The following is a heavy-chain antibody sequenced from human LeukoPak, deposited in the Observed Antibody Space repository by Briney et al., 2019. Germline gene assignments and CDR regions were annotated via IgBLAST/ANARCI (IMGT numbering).Heavy chain of an antibody. CDR2: INPYSGGT. V-gene: IGHV1-2*02. CDR1: GYTFTDYY. J-gene: IGHJ4*02. Sequence: ASVKVSCKTSGYTFTDYYLNRVRQAPGQGLEWMGWINPYSGGTNFAQKFRGRVTMTRDTSINTAYLEVTGLRSDDTAHYYCATLTTSKITSLYYFEDWGQGTLVTVSS. CDR3: ATLTTSKITSLYYFED. D-gene: IGHD3-9*01.